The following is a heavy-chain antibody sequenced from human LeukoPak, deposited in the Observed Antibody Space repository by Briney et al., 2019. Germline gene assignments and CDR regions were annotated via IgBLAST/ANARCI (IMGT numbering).Heavy chain of an antibody. Sequence: ASVKVSCKASGYTFTSYYMHWVRQAPGQGLDWMGWINPNSGVTNYPQKFQGRVTMTWDTSTGTGYMELTRLTSDDTAVYYCARGPAAGIGAYWGQGTLVTVSS. CDR1: GYTFTSYY. CDR3: ARGPAAGIGAY. CDR2: INPNSGVT. J-gene: IGHJ4*02. V-gene: IGHV1-2*02. D-gene: IGHD6-13*01.